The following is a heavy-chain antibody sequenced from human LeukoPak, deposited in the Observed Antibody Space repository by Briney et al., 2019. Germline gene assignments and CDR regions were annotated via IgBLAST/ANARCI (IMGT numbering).Heavy chain of an antibody. Sequence: GGSLRLSCAASGFTFSDYYMGWIRQAPGKGLEWVSYITSSGSSTYYAESVKGRLTISRDNAKNPLFLQMNSLRVEDTAMYYCARTVTTVVNFDYLGQGTLVTVSS. CDR1: GFTFSDYY. D-gene: IGHD4-23*01. J-gene: IGHJ4*02. CDR2: ITSSGSST. V-gene: IGHV3-11*04. CDR3: ARTVTTVVNFDY.